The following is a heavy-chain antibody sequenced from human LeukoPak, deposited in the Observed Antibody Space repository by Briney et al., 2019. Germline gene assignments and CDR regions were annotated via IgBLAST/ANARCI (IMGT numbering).Heavy chain of an antibody. CDR1: GFILSNYG. D-gene: IGHD2-21*02. CDR3: AKVLHSCERLVYCCGDCQNWFDP. Sequence: PGGSLRLSCAVSGFILSNYGMQWVRQAPGKGLEWVAFIRYDGSNKYYADSVEGRFTISRDNSSNMLYLQMNSLRAEDTAAYYCAKVLHSCERLVYCCGDCQNWFDPWGQGTLVTVSS. CDR2: IRYDGSNK. J-gene: IGHJ5*02. V-gene: IGHV3-30*02.